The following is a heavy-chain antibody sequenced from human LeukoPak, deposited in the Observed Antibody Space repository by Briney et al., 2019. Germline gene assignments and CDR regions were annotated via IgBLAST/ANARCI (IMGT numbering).Heavy chain of an antibody. J-gene: IGHJ4*02. V-gene: IGHV4-59*01. Sequence: PSETLSLTCTVSGGSISSYYWSWIRQPPGKGLEWIGYIYYTGSTNYNPSLESRVTISVDTSKNQFSLKLSSVTAADTAVYYCASGIPYYDGSGYYPWYLDYWGQGTLVTVSS. CDR2: IYYTGST. CDR3: ASGIPYYDGSGYYPWYLDY. D-gene: IGHD3-22*01. CDR1: GGSISSYY.